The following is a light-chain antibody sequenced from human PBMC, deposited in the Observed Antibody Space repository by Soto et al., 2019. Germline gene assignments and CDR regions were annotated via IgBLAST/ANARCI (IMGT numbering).Light chain of an antibody. V-gene: IGKV3-15*01. Sequence: EIVMTQSPGTLSVSPGERATLSCRASHSLSNNLAWYQQKVGQSPRLLIYDASTRATGVPGRFSGSGSGTQFPLTISSLLPEDFAVYYCQQYRDWPETFGQGTKVEIK. CDR2: DAS. CDR3: QQYRDWPET. J-gene: IGKJ1*01. CDR1: HSLSNN.